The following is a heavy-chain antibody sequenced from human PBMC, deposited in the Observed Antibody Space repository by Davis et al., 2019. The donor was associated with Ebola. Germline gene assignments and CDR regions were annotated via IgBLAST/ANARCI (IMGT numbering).Heavy chain of an antibody. Sequence: SETLSLTCTVSGDSISSYYWSWIRQPPGKGLEWIGYIYYSGSTSYSPSLKSRVTISVDTSKNHFSLKLLSVTAADTAVYYCARRQGSKFDSWGQGNLVTVSS. CDR1: GDSISSYY. J-gene: IGHJ4*02. CDR3: ARRQGSKFDS. V-gene: IGHV4-59*01. CDR2: IYYSGST.